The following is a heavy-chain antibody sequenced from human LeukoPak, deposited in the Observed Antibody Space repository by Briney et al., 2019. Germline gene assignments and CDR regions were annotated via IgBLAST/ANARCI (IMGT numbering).Heavy chain of an antibody. CDR1: GGSISSSSYY. V-gene: IGHV4-39*01. CDR3: ARTITMVRGAPTA. D-gene: IGHD3-10*01. J-gene: IGHJ5*02. CDR2: IYYSGST. Sequence: PSETLSLTCTVSGGSISSSSYYWGWIRQPPGKGLEWIGSIYYSGSTYYNPSLKSRVTISVDTSKNQFSLKLSSVTAADTAVYYCARTITMVRGAPTAWGQGTLVTVSS.